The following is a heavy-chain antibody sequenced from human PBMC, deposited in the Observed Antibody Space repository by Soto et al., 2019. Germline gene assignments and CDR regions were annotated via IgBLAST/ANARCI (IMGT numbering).Heavy chain of an antibody. J-gene: IGHJ4*02. Sequence: GGSLRLSCAASGFTFSSYSMNWVRQAPGKGLEWVSSISSSSSYIYYADSVKGRFTISRDNAKNSLYLQMNSLRAEDTAVYYCARNRVEMTTVTTLGYWGQGTLVTVSS. CDR2: ISSSSSYI. V-gene: IGHV3-21*01. CDR1: GFTFSSYS. D-gene: IGHD4-17*01. CDR3: ARNRVEMTTVTTLGY.